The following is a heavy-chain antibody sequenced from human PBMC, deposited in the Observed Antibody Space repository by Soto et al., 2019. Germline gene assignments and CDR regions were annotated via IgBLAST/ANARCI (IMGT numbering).Heavy chain of an antibody. V-gene: IGHV1-69*13. CDR2: IIPIFGTA. CDR1: GGTFSSYA. Sequence: SVKVSCKASGGTFSSYAISWVRQAPGQGLEWMGGIIPIFGTANYAQKFQGRVTITADESTSTAYMELSSLRSEDTAVYYCVINMRTDGYYYYYGMDVWGQGTTVTVSS. J-gene: IGHJ6*02. CDR3: VINMRTDGYYYYYGMDV.